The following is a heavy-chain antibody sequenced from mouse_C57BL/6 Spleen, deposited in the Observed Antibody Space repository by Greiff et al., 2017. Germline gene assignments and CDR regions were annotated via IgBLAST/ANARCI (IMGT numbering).Heavy chain of an antibody. D-gene: IGHD3-3*01. Sequence: QVQLQQPGAELVRPGSSVKLSCKASGYTFTSYWMHWVKQRPIQGLEWIGNIDPSDSDTHYNQKFKDKATLTVDNSSSTAYMQLSSLTSEDSAVYYWARRGPRALFDDWGKGTTLTVAA. CDR1: GYTFTSYW. CDR3: ARRGPRALFDD. V-gene: IGHV1-52*01. CDR2: IDPSDSDT. J-gene: IGHJ2*01.